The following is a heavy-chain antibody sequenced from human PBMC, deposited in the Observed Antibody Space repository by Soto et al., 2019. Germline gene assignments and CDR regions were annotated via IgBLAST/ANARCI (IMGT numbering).Heavy chain of an antibody. V-gene: IGHV3-30*01. CDR2: ISFDSSEI. Sequence: QSGGSLRLSCVGSGFTFSNNAMHWVRQAPGKGLEWVASISFDSSEIHYADSVKGRFTISRDNPRNTLFLHVNSPRADDTAVYYCAIARVADSSLDHWGQGTLVTVSS. D-gene: IGHD3-3*01. CDR1: GFTFSNNA. J-gene: IGHJ4*02. CDR3: AIARVADSSLDH.